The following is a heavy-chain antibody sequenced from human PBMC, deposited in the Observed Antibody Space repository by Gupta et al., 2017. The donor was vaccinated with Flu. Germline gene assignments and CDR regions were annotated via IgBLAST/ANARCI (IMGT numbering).Heavy chain of an antibody. D-gene: IGHD4-23*01. CDR1: GFTFSPYG. CDR3: AKGDYGGDSLFYFDY. J-gene: IGHJ4*02. Sequence: EVQLLESGGGFAPPGGSLRLSCAASGFTFSPYGMSWVRQAPGKGLEWVSGISGGGDTTYYADSVKGRFTISRDNAENTLSLQMNSLRAEDTAVYYCAKGDYGGDSLFYFDYWGQGTLVTVSS. CDR2: ISGGGDTT. V-gene: IGHV3-23*01.